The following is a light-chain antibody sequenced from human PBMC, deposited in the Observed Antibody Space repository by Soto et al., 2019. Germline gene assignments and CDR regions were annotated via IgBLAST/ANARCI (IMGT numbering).Light chain of an antibody. CDR2: AAS. CDR1: QSVGSRY. Sequence: ENVLTQSPGTLSLSPGERVTLSCRASQSVGSRYLAWYQQKPGQAPRLLIYAASTRATGIPDRSSGSGSGTAFTLTITRLEPEDIAVYYCQYYGTSVFIFGGGTKVDIK. CDR3: QYYGTSVFI. V-gene: IGKV3-20*01. J-gene: IGKJ4*01.